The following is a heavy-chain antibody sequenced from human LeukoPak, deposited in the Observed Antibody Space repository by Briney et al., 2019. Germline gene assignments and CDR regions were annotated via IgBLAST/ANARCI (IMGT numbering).Heavy chain of an antibody. Sequence: GGSLQISCQGSGYRYTSYWIGWGREMPGKGLEWMGIIYPGDSDTRYSPSFQGQVTISADKSISTAYLQWSSLKASDTAMYYCARRADEAADYWGQGTLVTVSS. CDR2: IYPGDSDT. J-gene: IGHJ4*02. D-gene: IGHD6-13*01. CDR1: GYRYTSYW. CDR3: ARRADEAADY. V-gene: IGHV5-51*01.